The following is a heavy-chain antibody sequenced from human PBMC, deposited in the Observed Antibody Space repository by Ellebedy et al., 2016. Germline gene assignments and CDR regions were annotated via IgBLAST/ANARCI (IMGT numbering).Heavy chain of an antibody. CDR3: ARALPEYSSGWYIGPGAFDI. J-gene: IGHJ3*02. CDR1: GITFNGYA. Sequence: SLKISXGASGITFNGYAMHWVRQAPGKGLEWVSSLSWNSGTIGYADSVKGRFTISRDNAKNSLYLHMNSLRVEDTAVYYCARALPEYSSGWYIGPGAFDIWGQGTMVTVSS. D-gene: IGHD6-19*01. V-gene: IGHV3-9*01. CDR2: LSWNSGTI.